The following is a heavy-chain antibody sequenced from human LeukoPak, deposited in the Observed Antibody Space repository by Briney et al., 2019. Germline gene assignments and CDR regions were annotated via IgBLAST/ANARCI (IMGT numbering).Heavy chain of an antibody. CDR1: GYSFTSYW. V-gene: IGHV5-51*01. Sequence: GESLKISCKGSGYSFTSYWIGWVRQMPGKGLEWMGIIYPGDSDTRYSPSFQGQVTISADKTISTAYLQWSSLKASDTAMYYCARHSYDSSGYFWFDPWGQGTLVTVSS. CDR3: ARHSYDSSGYFWFDP. J-gene: IGHJ5*02. D-gene: IGHD3-22*01. CDR2: IYPGDSDT.